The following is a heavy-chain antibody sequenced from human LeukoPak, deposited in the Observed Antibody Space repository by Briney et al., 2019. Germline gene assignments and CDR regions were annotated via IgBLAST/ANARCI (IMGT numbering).Heavy chain of an antibody. J-gene: IGHJ6*03. V-gene: IGHV1-18*01. CDR1: GYTFTSYG. CDR3: ARTDLGYYDFWSGYISTNYYYYYMDV. Sequence: ASVKVSCKASGYTFTSYGISWVRQAPGQGLEWMGWISAYNGNTNYAQKLQGRVTMTTDTSTSTAYMELRSLRSDDTAVYYCARTDLGYYDFWSGYISTNYYYYYMDVWGKGTTVTVSS. D-gene: IGHD3-3*01. CDR2: ISAYNGNT.